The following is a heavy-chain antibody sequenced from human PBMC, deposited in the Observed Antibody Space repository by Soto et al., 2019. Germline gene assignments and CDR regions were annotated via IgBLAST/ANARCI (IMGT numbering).Heavy chain of an antibody. CDR3: AKEGAVAGYDY. Sequence: QVQRVESGGGVVQPGRSLRLSCAASGFTFSSYGMHWVRQAPGKGLEWVAVISYEGSNKYYADSVKGRFTISRDNSKNTLYLQMNSLRAEDTAVYYCAKEGAVAGYDYWGQGTLVTVS. D-gene: IGHD6-19*01. CDR2: ISYEGSNK. CDR1: GFTFSSYG. V-gene: IGHV3-30*18. J-gene: IGHJ4*02.